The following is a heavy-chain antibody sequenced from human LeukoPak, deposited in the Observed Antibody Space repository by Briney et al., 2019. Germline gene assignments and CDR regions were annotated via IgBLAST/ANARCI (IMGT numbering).Heavy chain of an antibody. D-gene: IGHD1/OR15-1a*01. CDR3: ARDRAESNWTNHTLFDS. CDR2: INGDESST. CDR1: GFTFRDHW. J-gene: IGHJ4*02. V-gene: IGHV3-74*01. Sequence: QSGGSLRLSCEASGFTFRDHWMHWVRQVPGKGLVWVSRINGDESSTAYADSVKGRFTISRDNARNTLYLQMNSLRVEDTATYYCARDRAESNWTNHTLFDSWGQGTPVTVSS.